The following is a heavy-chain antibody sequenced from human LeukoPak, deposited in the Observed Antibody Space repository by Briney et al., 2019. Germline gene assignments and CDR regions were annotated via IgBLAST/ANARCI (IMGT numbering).Heavy chain of an antibody. V-gene: IGHV4-34*01. D-gene: IGHD6-6*01. J-gene: IGHJ1*01. CDR1: GGSFSFYY. CDR2: INHSGKA. Sequence: SETLSLTCAVYGGSFSFYYWTWIRQPPGKGLEWIGEINHSGKANYNPSLKSRVTMTVDTSKSQFSLNLTSLTAADTAVYYCARRGGKYSSSSINYWGQGTLVTVSS. CDR3: ARRGGKYSSSSINY.